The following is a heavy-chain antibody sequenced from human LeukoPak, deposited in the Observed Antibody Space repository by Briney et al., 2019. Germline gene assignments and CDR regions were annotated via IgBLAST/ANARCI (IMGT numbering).Heavy chain of an antibody. J-gene: IGHJ4*02. CDR2: INPNSGGT. D-gene: IGHD1-26*01. Sequence: ASVKVSCKASGYTFTGYFLHWVRQAPGQGLEWMGWINPNSGGTKYAQKFQGRVTMTRDTSISTAYMELTSLRSDDTAVYYCARGRRIILGATNAGDFFDYWGQGTWSPSPQ. CDR1: GYTFTGYF. CDR3: ARGRRIILGATNAGDFFDY. V-gene: IGHV1-2*02.